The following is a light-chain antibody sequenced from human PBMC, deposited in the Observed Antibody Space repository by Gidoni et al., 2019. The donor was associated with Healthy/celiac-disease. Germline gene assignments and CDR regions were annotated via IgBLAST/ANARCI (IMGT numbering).Light chain of an antibody. J-gene: IGKJ3*01. CDR1: QSVSSY. V-gene: IGKV3-11*01. CDR2: DAS. Sequence: EIVLTQSPATLSLSPGERATLSCRASQSVSSYLAWYQQKPGQAPRLLIYDASNRATGIPARFSGSGSGTDFTLTISSLEPEDFAVYYCQHLVTFGPXTKVDIK. CDR3: QHLVT.